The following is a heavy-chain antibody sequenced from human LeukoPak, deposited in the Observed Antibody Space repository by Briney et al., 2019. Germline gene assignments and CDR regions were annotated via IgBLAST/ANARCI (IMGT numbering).Heavy chain of an antibody. CDR3: ARAGYSNRWGGVDY. Sequence: GESLKISCKGSGYTFTNYWIGWVRQVPGKGLEFMGIIYPGDSDTRYSPSFQGQVTISVDKSINTAYLQWSSLKASDSAMYYCARAGYSNRWGGVDYWGQGTLVTVSS. D-gene: IGHD2/OR15-2a*01. J-gene: IGHJ4*02. V-gene: IGHV5-51*01. CDR2: IYPGDSDT. CDR1: GYTFTNYW.